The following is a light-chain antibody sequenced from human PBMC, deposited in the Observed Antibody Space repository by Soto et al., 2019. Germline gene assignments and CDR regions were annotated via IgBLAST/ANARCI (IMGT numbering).Light chain of an antibody. CDR2: LGS. CDR1: QSLLHNYGYNY. V-gene: IGKV2-28*01. CDR3: MQALQTPIT. Sequence: DTMVNQNTLSLPVSPGEPASISCRSSQSLLHNYGYNYLDWYLQKPGQSPQLLIYLGSNRASGVPDRFSGSGSGTDFTLKISRFEAEDVGLYYCMQALQTPITFGQGTRLEIK. J-gene: IGKJ5*01.